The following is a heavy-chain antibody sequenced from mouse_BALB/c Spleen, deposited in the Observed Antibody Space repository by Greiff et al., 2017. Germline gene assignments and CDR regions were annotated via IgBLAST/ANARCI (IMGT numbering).Heavy chain of an antibody. V-gene: IGHV1-54*01. CDR1: GYAFTNYL. J-gene: IGHJ4*01. CDR3: ARDGYGYAMDY. D-gene: IGHD2-2*01. Sequence: QVQLKQSGAELVRPGTSVKVSCKASGYAFTNYLIEWVKQRPGQGLEWIGVINPGSGGTNYNEKFKGKATLTADKSSSTAYMQLSSLTSDDSAVYFCARDGYGYAMDYWGQGTSVTVSS. CDR2: INPGSGGT.